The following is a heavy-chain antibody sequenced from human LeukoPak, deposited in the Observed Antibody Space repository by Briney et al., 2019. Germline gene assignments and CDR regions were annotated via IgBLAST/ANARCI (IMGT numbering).Heavy chain of an antibody. CDR2: IYHSGST. D-gene: IGHD3-3*01. J-gene: IGHJ6*02. CDR1: GGSISSGGYS. Sequence: SQTLSLTCAVSGGSISSGGYSWSWIRQPPGEGLEWIGYIYHSGSTYYNPSLKSRVTISVDRSKNQFSLKLSSVTAADTAVYYCARGGRYDFWSGYYDNYYYYGMDVWGQGTTVTVSS. V-gene: IGHV4-30-2*01. CDR3: ARGGRYDFWSGYYDNYYYYGMDV.